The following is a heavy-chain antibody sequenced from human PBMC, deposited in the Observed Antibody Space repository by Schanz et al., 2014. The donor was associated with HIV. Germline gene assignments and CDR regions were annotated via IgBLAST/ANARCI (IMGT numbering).Heavy chain of an antibody. CDR2: IKQDGSDK. Sequence: EVQLLESGGGLVQPGGSLRLSCEASGFTFSNYAMSWVRQAPGKGLEWVANIKQDGSDKYYVDSVKGRFTISRDNAKNSLYLQMSSLRADDTAVYYCARDSGPGIYWGQGTLVTVSS. J-gene: IGHJ4*02. CDR1: GFTFSNYA. CDR3: ARDSGPGIY. D-gene: IGHD3-10*01. V-gene: IGHV3-7*01.